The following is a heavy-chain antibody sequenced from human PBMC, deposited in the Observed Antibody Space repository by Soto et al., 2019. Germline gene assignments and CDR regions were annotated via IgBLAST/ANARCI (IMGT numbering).Heavy chain of an antibody. CDR1: GYSFAGYW. V-gene: IGHV5-10-1*01. D-gene: IGHD3-22*01. CDR2: IDPGDSQT. J-gene: IGHJ4*02. CDR3: ARQIYDSDTGPNFQYYFDS. Sequence: GESLKISCKGSGYSFAGYWITWVRQKPGKGLEWMGRIDPGDSQTYYSPSFRGHVTISVTKSITTVFLQWSSLRASDTAMYYCARQIYDSDTGPNFQYYFDSWGQGXPVTVYS.